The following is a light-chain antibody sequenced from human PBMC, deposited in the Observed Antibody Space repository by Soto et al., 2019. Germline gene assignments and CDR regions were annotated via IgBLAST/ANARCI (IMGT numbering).Light chain of an antibody. V-gene: IGLV2-14*01. CDR1: SSDVGGYNY. Sequence: QSVLTQPASVSGSPGQSITISCTGTSSDVGGYNYVSWYQQHPGKAPKLMIYEVSNRPSGVSNRFSGSKSGNTASLTISGPPAEGGGEYYWNSITSSRPVVFGGGTKVTVL. J-gene: IGLJ2*01. CDR2: EVS. CDR3: NSITSSRPVV.